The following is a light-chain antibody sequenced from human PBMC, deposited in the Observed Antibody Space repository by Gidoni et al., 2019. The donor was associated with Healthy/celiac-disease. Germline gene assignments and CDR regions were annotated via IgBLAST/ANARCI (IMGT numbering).Light chain of an antibody. CDR3: QQYYSTPWT. Sequence: DIVMTQPPDSLAVSPGERATINCKSSQSVFYSSNNKNYLAWYQQKPGQPPKLLIYWASTREAGVPDRFSGSGSGTDVTLTISSLQAEEVAVYYCQQYYSTPWTFGQGTKVEIK. J-gene: IGKJ1*01. CDR2: WAS. CDR1: QSVFYSSNNKNY. V-gene: IGKV4-1*01.